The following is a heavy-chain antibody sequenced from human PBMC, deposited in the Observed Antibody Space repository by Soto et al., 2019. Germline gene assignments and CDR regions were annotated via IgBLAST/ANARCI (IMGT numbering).Heavy chain of an antibody. Sequence: QVQLQQWGAGLLKPSETLSLTCAVYGGSFSGYYWSWIRQPPGKGLEWIGEINHSGSTNYNPSLNSRVTTSVYTPKNQFSLKLSSVTAADTAVYYGARGHDEWALLRGWFDPWGQGTLVTVSS. D-gene: IGHD1-26*01. CDR2: INHSGST. CDR3: ARGHDEWALLRGWFDP. J-gene: IGHJ5*02. CDR1: GGSFSGYY. V-gene: IGHV4-34*01.